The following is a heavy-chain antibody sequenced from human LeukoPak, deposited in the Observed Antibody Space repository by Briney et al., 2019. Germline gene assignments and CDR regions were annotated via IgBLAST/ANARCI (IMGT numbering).Heavy chain of an antibody. Sequence: GGSLRLSCAASGFTFSSYSFSWVRQAPGKGLEWVSSITYSSNYIYYADSVKGRFTISRDNAKNLLYLQMNSLEAEDTAVYYCARDKAYYDSSGYGFDYWGQGTLVTVSS. J-gene: IGHJ4*02. V-gene: IGHV3-21*01. CDR1: GFTFSSYS. CDR2: ITYSSNYI. CDR3: ARDKAYYDSSGYGFDY. D-gene: IGHD3-22*01.